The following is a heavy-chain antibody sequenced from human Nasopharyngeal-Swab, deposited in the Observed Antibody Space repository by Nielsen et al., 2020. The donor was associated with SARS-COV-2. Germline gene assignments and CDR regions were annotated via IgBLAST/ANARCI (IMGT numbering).Heavy chain of an antibody. V-gene: IGHV3-30*04. Sequence: GGSLRLSCAASGFTFSSYAMHWVRQAQGKGLEWVAVISYDGSNKYYADSVKGRFTISRDNSKNTLYLQMNSLRAEDTAVYYCARVSDYYDSSGYYFDYWGQGTLVTVSS. CDR1: GFTFSSYA. D-gene: IGHD3-22*01. CDR2: ISYDGSNK. J-gene: IGHJ4*02. CDR3: ARVSDYYDSSGYYFDY.